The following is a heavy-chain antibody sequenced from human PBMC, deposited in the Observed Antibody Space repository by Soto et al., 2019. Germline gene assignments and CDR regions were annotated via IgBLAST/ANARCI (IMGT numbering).Heavy chain of an antibody. J-gene: IGHJ4*02. Sequence: SVKVSSKASGGTFSSYAISWVRQAPGQGLEWMGGIIPIFGTANYANKFQGRVTITADESTSTAYMEPSSLRSEDTAVYYCARVPDPYRIGYCFHXWGQGTLVTVSX. CDR3: ARVPDPYRIGYCFHX. V-gene: IGHV1-69*13. CDR2: IIPIFGTA. D-gene: IGHD3-22*01. CDR1: GGTFSSYA.